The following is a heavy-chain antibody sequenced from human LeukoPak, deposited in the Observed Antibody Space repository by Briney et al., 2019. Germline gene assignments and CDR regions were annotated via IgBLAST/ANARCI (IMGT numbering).Heavy chain of an antibody. CDR2: ISAGGDIT. CDR1: GFTFNNYD. D-gene: IGHD4-17*01. V-gene: IGHV3-23*01. CDR3: VPQGAGDPFAY. J-gene: IGHJ4*02. Sequence: PGGSLRLSCAASGFTFNNYDMTWVRQAPGEGLEWVSVISAGGDITYYADSVKGRFTISRDDSKNMLYLQMNSLRAEDTAVYYCVPQGAGDPFAYWGQGTLVTVSS.